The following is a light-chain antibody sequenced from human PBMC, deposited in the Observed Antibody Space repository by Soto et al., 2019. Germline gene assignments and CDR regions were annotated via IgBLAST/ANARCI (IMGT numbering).Light chain of an antibody. CDR3: QQYSSTPHT. CDR2: WAS. V-gene: IGKV4-1*01. J-gene: IGKJ4*01. Sequence: DIVMTQSPDSLAVSLGERATINCKSSQSVLYSSNNKNYLTWYQQKPGQPPKLLIYWASTRESGVPDRFSGSGSGTDFTLTISSLQVEDVAVYYCQQYSSTPHTFGGGTKVEIK. CDR1: QSVLYSSNNKNY.